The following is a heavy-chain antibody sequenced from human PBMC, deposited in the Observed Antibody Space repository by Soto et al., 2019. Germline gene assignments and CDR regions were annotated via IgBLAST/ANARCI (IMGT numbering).Heavy chain of an antibody. D-gene: IGHD6-6*01. Sequence: ASVKVSCKASGYTFTSYGISWVRQAPGQGLEWMGWISAYNGNTNYAQKLQGRVTMTTDTSTSTAYMELRSLRSDDTAVYYCATVDGLGSSAVGWFDPWGQGTLVTVSS. CDR2: ISAYNGNT. CDR3: ATVDGLGSSAVGWFDP. CDR1: GYTFTSYG. V-gene: IGHV1-18*01. J-gene: IGHJ5*02.